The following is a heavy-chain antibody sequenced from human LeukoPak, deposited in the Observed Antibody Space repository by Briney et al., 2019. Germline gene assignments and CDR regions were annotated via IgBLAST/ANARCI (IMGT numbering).Heavy chain of an antibody. D-gene: IGHD3-9*01. J-gene: IGHJ4*02. V-gene: IGHV4-39*07. CDR1: GGSISSSSYY. CDR3: ARLPLDYDILTGYYDYFDY. CDR2: IYYSGST. Sequence: SETLSLTCTVSGGSISSSSYYWGWIRQPPGKGLEWIGSIYYSGSTYYNPSLKSRVTISVDTSKNQFSLKLSSVTAADTAVYYCARLPLDYDILTGYYDYFDYWGQGTLVTVSS.